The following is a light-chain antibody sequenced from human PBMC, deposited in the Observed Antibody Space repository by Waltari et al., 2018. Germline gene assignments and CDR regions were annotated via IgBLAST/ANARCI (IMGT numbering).Light chain of an antibody. CDR2: DAS. CDR1: QSVSSY. CDR3: QQRSDWPRT. V-gene: IGKV3-11*01. Sequence: EIVLTQSPATLSLSPGERATLSCRASQSVSSYLAWYQQKPGQVPRLLIYDASNRAAGIPARFSGSGSGTDFTLTISSLGPEDFAVYYCQQRSDWPRTFGPGTKVEIK. J-gene: IGKJ1*01.